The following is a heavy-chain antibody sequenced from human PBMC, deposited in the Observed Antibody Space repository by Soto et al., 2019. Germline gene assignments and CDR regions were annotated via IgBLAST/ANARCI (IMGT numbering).Heavy chain of an antibody. Sequence: EVQLLESGGDLVQPGGSLRLSCVASGFTFYSHAMSWVRQAPGKGLEWVSGTSASGGVTYYADSVKGRFTMSRDNAKNTLCLQMTSLRVEDTAVYYCVDGGAIGRPPLDPWGQGTLVIVSS. CDR1: GFTFYSHA. D-gene: IGHD6-6*01. J-gene: IGHJ5*02. CDR2: TSASGGVT. V-gene: IGHV3-23*01. CDR3: VDGGAIGRPPLDP.